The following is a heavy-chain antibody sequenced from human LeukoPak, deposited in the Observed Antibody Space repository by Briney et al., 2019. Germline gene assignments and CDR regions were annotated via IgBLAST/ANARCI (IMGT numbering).Heavy chain of an antibody. CDR1: GGSFSNYY. V-gene: IGHV4-34*01. CDR2: INDSGTI. D-gene: IGHD1-7*01. J-gene: IGHJ6*03. CDR3: ARRWNYGSNHYIDV. Sequence: SETLSLTCAVYGGSFSNYYWSWIRQSPGKGLEWIGEINDSGTINYDPSLMSRVTISVDKSKNQFSLKLSSVTAADTAVYYCARRWNYGSNHYIDVWGKGATVSVSS.